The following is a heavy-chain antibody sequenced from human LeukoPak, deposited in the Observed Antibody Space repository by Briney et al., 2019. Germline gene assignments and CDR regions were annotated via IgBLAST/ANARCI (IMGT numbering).Heavy chain of an antibody. CDR1: GYTFTSYD. D-gene: IGHD3-22*01. J-gene: IGHJ3*02. Sequence: ASVKVSCKASGYTFTSYDINWVRQATGQGLEWMGWMNPNSGNTGYAQKFQGRVTMTRYTSISTAYMELSSLRSEDTAVYYCARGPYYYDSSGYYGAFDIWGQGIMVTVSS. CDR2: MNPNSGNT. CDR3: ARGPYYYDSSGYYGAFDI. V-gene: IGHV1-8*01.